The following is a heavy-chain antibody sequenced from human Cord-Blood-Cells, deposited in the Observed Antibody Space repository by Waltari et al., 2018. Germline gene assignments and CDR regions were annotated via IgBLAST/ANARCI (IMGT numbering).Heavy chain of an antibody. CDR3: ARGRPGYSSSWRNDYYGMDV. CDR1: GGSFSGYY. Sequence: QVQLQQWGAGLLKPSETLSLTCAVYGGSFSGYYWSWIRQPPGKGREWIGEINHSGSTNYNPSLKSRVTISVDTSKNQFSLKLSSVTAADTAVYYCARGRPGYSSSWRNDYYGMDVWGQGTTVTVSS. CDR2: INHSGST. J-gene: IGHJ6*02. D-gene: IGHD6-13*01. V-gene: IGHV4-34*01.